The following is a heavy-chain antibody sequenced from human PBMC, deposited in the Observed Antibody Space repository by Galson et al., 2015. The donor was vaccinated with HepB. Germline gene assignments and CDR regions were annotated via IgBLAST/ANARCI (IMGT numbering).Heavy chain of an antibody. CDR3: ARAWQWLVTANYFDY. J-gene: IGHJ4*02. D-gene: IGHD6-19*01. V-gene: IGHV3-30*04. Sequence: SLRLSCAASGFTFSSYAMNWVRQAPGKGLEWVSVISYDGSNKDYADSVKGRFTISRDNSKNTLYLQMNSLRAEDTAVYYCARAWQWLVTANYFDYWGQGTLVTVSS. CDR2: ISYDGSNK. CDR1: GFTFSSYA.